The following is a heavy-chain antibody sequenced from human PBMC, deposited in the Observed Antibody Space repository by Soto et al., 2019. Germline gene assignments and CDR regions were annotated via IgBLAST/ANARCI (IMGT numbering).Heavy chain of an antibody. CDR2: IYYSGST. CDR3: ARDSALEGYCTNGVCSYWYFDL. CDR1: GGSVSSGSYY. V-gene: IGHV4-61*01. Sequence: QVQLQESGPGLVKPSETLSLTCTVSGGSVSSGSYYWSWIRQPPGKGLEWIGYIYYSGSTNYNPSLKSRVTISVDTSKNQFSLKLSSVTAADTAVYYCARDSALEGYCTNGVCSYWYFDLWGRGTLVTVSS. D-gene: IGHD2-8*01. J-gene: IGHJ2*01.